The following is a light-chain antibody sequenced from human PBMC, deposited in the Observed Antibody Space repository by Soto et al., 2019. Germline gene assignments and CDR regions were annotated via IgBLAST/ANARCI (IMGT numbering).Light chain of an antibody. CDR2: DSS. CDR1: QSIHSY. CDR3: KQGDSTPRT. J-gene: IGKJ1*01. V-gene: IGKV1-39*01. Sequence: DIQMTQSPSSLSASVGDRVTITCRASQSIHSYLTWYQQKPRKAPKLLSYDSSSLQSRVPSRFSGSGSGTDFTLTISSRQPEDFATYYCKQGDSTPRTVGQGTMVEIK.